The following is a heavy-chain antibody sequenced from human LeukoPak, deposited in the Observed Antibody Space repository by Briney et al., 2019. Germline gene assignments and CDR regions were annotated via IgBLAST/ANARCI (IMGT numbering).Heavy chain of an antibody. CDR3: AKTVNYEHYYYDSGGYPQDNYFDY. CDR1: GFTFSSYA. V-gene: IGHV3-23*01. Sequence: GGSLRLSCAASGFTFSSYAMSWVRQAPGKGLEWVSAISGSGGSTYYADSVKGRFTISRDNSKNTLYLQMNSLRAEDTAVYYCAKTVNYEHYYYDSGGYPQDNYFDYWGQGTLVTVSS. CDR2: ISGSGGST. J-gene: IGHJ4*02. D-gene: IGHD3-22*01.